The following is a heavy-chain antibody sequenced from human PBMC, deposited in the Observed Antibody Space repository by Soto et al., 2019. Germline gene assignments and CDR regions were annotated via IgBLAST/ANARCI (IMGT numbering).Heavy chain of an antibody. CDR1: GFTFKTYA. V-gene: IGHV3-23*01. D-gene: IGHD3-22*01. Sequence: GGSLRLSCATFGFTFKTYAMTWVRQIPGKGLEWVAVISGSGGTIYYADSVKGRFTISRDNSKGTVYLQMISLRVEDTALYYCAKDESTGYVELYWGLGTLVTVSS. CDR2: ISGSGGTI. CDR3: AKDESTGYVELY. J-gene: IGHJ4*02.